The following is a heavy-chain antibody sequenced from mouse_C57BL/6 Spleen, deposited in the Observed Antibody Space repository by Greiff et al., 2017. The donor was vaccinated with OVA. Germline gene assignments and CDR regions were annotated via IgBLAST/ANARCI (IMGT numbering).Heavy chain of an antibody. Sequence: EVKLMESGPELVKPGASVKMSCKASGYTFTDYNMHWVKQSHGKSLEWIGYINPNNGGTSYNQKFKGKATLTVNKSSSTAYMELRSLTSEDSAVYYCVYDYDYWYFDVWGTGTTVTVSS. CDR1: GYTFTDYN. J-gene: IGHJ1*03. D-gene: IGHD2-4*01. V-gene: IGHV1-22*01. CDR2: INPNNGGT. CDR3: VYDYDYWYFDV.